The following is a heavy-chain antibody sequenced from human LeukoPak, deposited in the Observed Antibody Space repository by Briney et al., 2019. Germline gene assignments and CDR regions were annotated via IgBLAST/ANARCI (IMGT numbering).Heavy chain of an antibody. CDR1: GGSISSYY. CDR2: IYYIGST. J-gene: IGHJ5*02. CDR3: ARQYPYNWFDP. V-gene: IGHV4-59*08. Sequence: KPSETLSLTCTFSGGSISSYYWSWVRQPPGKGLEWIGCIYYIGSTNYNPSLNSRVTISVDTSKNQFSLKLSSVTAADTAVYYCARQYPYNWFDPWGQGILVTVSS.